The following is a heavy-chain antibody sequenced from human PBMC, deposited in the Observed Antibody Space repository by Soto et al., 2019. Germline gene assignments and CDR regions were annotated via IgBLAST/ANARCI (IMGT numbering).Heavy chain of an antibody. Sequence: PSETLSLTCTVSGGSISSGGYYWSWIRQHPGKGLEWIGYIYYSGSTYYNPSLKSRVTISVDTSKNQFSLKLSSVTAADTAVYYCARTTYDFWSGYPYGMDVWGQGTTVTVPS. D-gene: IGHD3-3*01. CDR3: ARTTYDFWSGYPYGMDV. J-gene: IGHJ6*02. CDR1: GGSISSGGYY. V-gene: IGHV4-31*03. CDR2: IYYSGST.